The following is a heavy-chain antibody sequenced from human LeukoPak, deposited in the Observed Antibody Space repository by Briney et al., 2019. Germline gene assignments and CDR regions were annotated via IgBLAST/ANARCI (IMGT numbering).Heavy chain of an antibody. J-gene: IGHJ4*02. V-gene: IGHV3-7*01. Sequence: PGGFLRLYCEVPGFTFSNYWMTWLRQAPGKGLEWVANIKPDGGEKYYVDSVWGRFTISRDNAKNSLYLQMNSPRAEDTAVYYCARDLGSGWGFDYWGQGTLVTVSS. CDR3: ARDLGSGWGFDY. CDR2: IKPDGGEK. D-gene: IGHD6-19*01. CDR1: GFTFSNYW.